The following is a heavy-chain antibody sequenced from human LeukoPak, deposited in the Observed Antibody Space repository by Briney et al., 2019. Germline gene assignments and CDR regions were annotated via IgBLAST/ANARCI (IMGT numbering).Heavy chain of an antibody. Sequence: PGGSLRLSCAASGFTFSSYSMNWVRQAPGKGLEWVSSISSSSSYIYYADSVKGRFTISRDNAKNSLYLQMNSLRAEDTAVYYCARDASTVTRGSTWGQGTLVTVSS. CDR3: ARDASTVTRGST. D-gene: IGHD4-17*01. V-gene: IGHV3-21*01. CDR2: ISSSSSYI. CDR1: GFTFSSYS. J-gene: IGHJ5*02.